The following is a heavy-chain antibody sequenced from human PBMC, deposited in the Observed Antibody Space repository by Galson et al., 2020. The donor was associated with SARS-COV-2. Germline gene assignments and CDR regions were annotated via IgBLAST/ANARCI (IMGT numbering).Heavy chain of an antibody. CDR1: GGSINIYY. D-gene: IGHD3-10*01. J-gene: IGHJ4*02. Sequence: ASETLSLTCTVSGGSINIYYWSWIRQPPGKGLEWIGYLYYGGKTNYNPSLKSRVTISVDTSKSQFSLTLSSVTAADTAVYYCARRPGVRGVDSWGQGFLVTGAS. CDR2: LYYGGKT. CDR3: ARRPGVRGVDS. V-gene: IGHV4-59*01.